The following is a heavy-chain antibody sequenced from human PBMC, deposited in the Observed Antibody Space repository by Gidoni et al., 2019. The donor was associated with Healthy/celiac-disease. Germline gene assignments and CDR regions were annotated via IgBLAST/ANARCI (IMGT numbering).Heavy chain of an antibody. V-gene: IGHV3-11*06. D-gene: IGHD3-10*01. CDR3: ARDKPEMYYYGSADYMDV. CDR2: ISSSSSYT. Sequence: QVQLVESGGGLVKPGGSLRLSCAASVFTFIDYYMSWIRQAPGKGLEWVSYISSSSSYTNYADYVKGRFTISRDNAKNSLYLQMNSLRDEDTAVYYCARDKPEMYYYGSADYMDVWGKGTTVTVSS. CDR1: VFTFIDYY. J-gene: IGHJ6*03.